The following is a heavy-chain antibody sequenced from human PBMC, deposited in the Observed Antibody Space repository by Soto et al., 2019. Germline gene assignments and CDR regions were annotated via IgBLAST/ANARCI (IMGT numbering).Heavy chain of an antibody. CDR1: GFTFSSYA. CDR2: ISGSGGST. J-gene: IGHJ4*02. CDR3: AKASGWFGEFDY. D-gene: IGHD3-10*01. V-gene: IGHV3-23*01. Sequence: EVQLLESGGGLVQPGGSLRLSCAAPGFTFSSYAMSSVRPAPGKGLEWVSAISGSGGSTYYADSVKGRSTISRDNSKNTLYLQMNSLRAEDTAVYYCAKASGWFGEFDYWGQGTLVTVSS.